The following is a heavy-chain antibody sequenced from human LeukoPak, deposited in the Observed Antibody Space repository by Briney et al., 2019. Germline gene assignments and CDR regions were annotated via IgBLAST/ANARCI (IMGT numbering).Heavy chain of an antibody. CDR3: ASQSSDYDFWSGPDY. V-gene: IGHV4-39*07. CDR1: GGSNSSYSYY. D-gene: IGHD3-3*01. CDR2: AYYSGST. J-gene: IGHJ4*02. Sequence: SETLSLTCTVSGGSNSSYSYYWGWIRQPPGKGLEWIGNAYYSGSTYYNPSLNSRVTISVDTSKNQFSLKLSSVTAADTAVYYCASQSSDYDFWSGPDYWGQGTLVTVSS.